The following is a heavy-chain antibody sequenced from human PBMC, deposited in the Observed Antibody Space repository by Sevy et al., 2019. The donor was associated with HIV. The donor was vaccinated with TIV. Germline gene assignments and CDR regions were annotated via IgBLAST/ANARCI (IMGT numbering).Heavy chain of an antibody. Sequence: GGSLRLSCAASGFTFSKYWMSWVRQAPGKGLEWVANIQEDGSGKYYVDAVKGRFTISRDNAKNSLYLQMNSLGAEDTDVYYCATDPFSVTSSNDYMDVWGKGTTVTVSS. CDR1: GFTFSKYW. CDR2: IQEDGSGK. D-gene: IGHD4-17*01. J-gene: IGHJ6*03. CDR3: ATDPFSVTSSNDYMDV. V-gene: IGHV3-7*01.